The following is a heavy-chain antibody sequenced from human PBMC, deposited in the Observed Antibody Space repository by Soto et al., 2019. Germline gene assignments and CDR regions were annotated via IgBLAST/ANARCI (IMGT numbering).Heavy chain of an antibody. Sequence: QVQLVQSGAEVKKAGSSVNVSCRASGGTFSSYAISWVRQAPGQGLEWMGGSMPIFGTANYAQKFQGRVTITADDSTSTAYMALSSLRSEDTAVYYCARGVLIAVAAPGYWGQGTLVTVSS. V-gene: IGHV1-69*01. J-gene: IGHJ4*02. D-gene: IGHD6-19*01. CDR1: GGTFSSYA. CDR3: ARGVLIAVAAPGY. CDR2: SMPIFGTA.